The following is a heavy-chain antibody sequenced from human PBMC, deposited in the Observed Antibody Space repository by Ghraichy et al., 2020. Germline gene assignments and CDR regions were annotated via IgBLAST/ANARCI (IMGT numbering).Heavy chain of an antibody. D-gene: IGHD6-19*01. CDR3: ARGASLYSSGWYYLNVDY. CDR2: INPNSGGT. J-gene: IGHJ4*02. Sequence: ASVKVSCKASGYTFTGYYMHWVRQAPGQGLEWMGWINPNSGGTNYAQKFQGRVTMTRDTSISTAYMELSRLRSDDTAVYYCARGASLYSSGWYYLNVDYWGQGTLVTVSS. V-gene: IGHV1-2*02. CDR1: GYTFTGYY.